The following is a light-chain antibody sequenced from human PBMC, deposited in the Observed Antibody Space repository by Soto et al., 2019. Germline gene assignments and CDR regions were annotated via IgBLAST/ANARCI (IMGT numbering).Light chain of an antibody. V-gene: IGKV1-8*01. CDR1: QDIGSV. CDR2: GAS. Sequence: AIRMTQSASSLSASIGDTVTITCRASQDIGSVLAWYQQKPGTAPKVLISGASDLHGGVPSRFSGSGSRTDFTLTITHLQSEDFATYYCQHYLNYPITFGQGTRLENK. CDR3: QHYLNYPIT. J-gene: IGKJ5*01.